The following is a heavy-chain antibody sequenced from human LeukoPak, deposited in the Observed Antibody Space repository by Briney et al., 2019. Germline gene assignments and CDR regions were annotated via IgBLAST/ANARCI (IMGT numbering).Heavy chain of an antibody. CDR3: ARDYYYDSSDFFYG. CDR2: ICSSGSYK. Sequence: AGGSLRLSCAASGFTFSSYTMNWVRQAPGKGLEWVSSICSSGSYKYYADSVKGRFTISRDNAKNSLSLQMNSLRAEDTAVYYCARDYYYDSSDFFYGWGRGTPVT. V-gene: IGHV3-21*01. D-gene: IGHD3-22*01. CDR1: GFTFSSYT. J-gene: IGHJ4*02.